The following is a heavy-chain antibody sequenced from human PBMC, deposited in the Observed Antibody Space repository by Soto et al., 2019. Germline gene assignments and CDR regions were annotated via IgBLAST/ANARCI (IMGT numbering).Heavy chain of an antibody. Sequence: GGSLRLSCAASGFTFSSYSMNWVRQAPGKGLEWVSYISSSSSTIYYADSVKGRFTISRDNAKNSLYLQMNSLRAEDTAVYYCARDLMGYSGYGPGPGAWLAHDYWGQGTLVTVSS. CDR3: ARDLMGYSGYGPGPGAWLAHDY. CDR1: GFTFSSYS. V-gene: IGHV3-48*01. J-gene: IGHJ4*02. D-gene: IGHD5-12*01. CDR2: ISSSSSTI.